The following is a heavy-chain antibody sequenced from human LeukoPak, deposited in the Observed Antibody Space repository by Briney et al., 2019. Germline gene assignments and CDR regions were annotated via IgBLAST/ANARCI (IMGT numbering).Heavy chain of an antibody. D-gene: IGHD3-10*01. Sequence: SETLSLTCAVYGGSFSGYYWSWIRQPPGKGLEWIGEINHSGSTNYNPSLKSRVTISVDTSKNQFSLKLSSVTAADTAVYYCARGGPYYYGSGRRKNWFDPWGQGTLVTVSS. J-gene: IGHJ5*02. CDR3: ARGGPYYYGSGRRKNWFDP. V-gene: IGHV4-34*01. CDR1: GGSFSGYY. CDR2: INHSGST.